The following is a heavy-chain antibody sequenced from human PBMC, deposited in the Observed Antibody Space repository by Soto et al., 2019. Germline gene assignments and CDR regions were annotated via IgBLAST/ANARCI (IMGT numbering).Heavy chain of an antibody. CDR1: GGTFSSYA. V-gene: IGHV1-69*12. D-gene: IGHD5-18*01. J-gene: IGHJ6*02. CDR2: IIPIFGTA. Sequence: QVQLVQSGAEVKKPGSSVKVSCKASGGTFSSYAISWVRQAPGQGLEWMGGIIPIFGTANYAQKFQGRVTITADDSTSTAYMELSSLRAEDTAVDYCASLSSKYSYGYRDGMDVWGQGTTVTVSS. CDR3: ASLSSKYSYGYRDGMDV.